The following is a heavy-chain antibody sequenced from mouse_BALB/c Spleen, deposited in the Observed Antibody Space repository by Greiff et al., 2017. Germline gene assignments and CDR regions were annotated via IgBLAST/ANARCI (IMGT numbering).Heavy chain of an antibody. Sequence: EVKLVESGGDLVKPGGSLKLSCAASGFTFSSYGMSWVRQTPDKRLEWVATISSGGSYTYYPDSVKGRFTISRDNAKNTLYLQMSSLKSEDTAMCYCARQETNWGYYAMDYWGQGTSVTVSS. CDR2: ISSGGSYT. D-gene: IGHD4-1*01. V-gene: IGHV5-6*01. CDR3: ARQETNWGYYAMDY. J-gene: IGHJ4*01. CDR1: GFTFSSYG.